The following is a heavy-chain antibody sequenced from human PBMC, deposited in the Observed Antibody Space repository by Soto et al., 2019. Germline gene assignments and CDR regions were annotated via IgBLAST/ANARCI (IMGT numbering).Heavy chain of an antibody. J-gene: IGHJ5*02. D-gene: IGHD4-17*01. Sequence: EVQLVETGGGLVQPGGSLRLSCAASGFTFSDYWMHWVSQVPGKGLVWLSRINGDGSNANYADYVRGRFTISRDNDNNTLNLQMNSLRAEDTAVYYCVRSMTTLTIDWLDPWGQGTQVTVFS. CDR3: VRSMTTLTIDWLDP. V-gene: IGHV3-74*01. CDR1: GFTFSDYW. CDR2: INGDGSNA.